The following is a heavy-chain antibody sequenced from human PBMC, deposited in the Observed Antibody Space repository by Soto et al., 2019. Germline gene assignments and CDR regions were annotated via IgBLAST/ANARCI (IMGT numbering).Heavy chain of an antibody. CDR2: IDPSDSYT. CDR1: GHSFTSHW. J-gene: IGHJ4*02. CDR3: AREAYYYESSGYYYFDY. V-gene: IGHV5-10-1*03. D-gene: IGHD3-22*01. Sequence: EVQLVQSGAEVKKPGESLRISCQGSGHSFTSHWISWVRQLPGKGLEWMGRIDPSDSYTNYSPSFQGHVTISADKSISTAYLQWSTLKASDTAIYYCAREAYYYESSGYYYFDYWGQGTLVSVSS.